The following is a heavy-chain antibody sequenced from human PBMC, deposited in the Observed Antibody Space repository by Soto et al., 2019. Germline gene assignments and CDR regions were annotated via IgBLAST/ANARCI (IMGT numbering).Heavy chain of an antibody. CDR3: ARQHYYDSSSYYTWN. CDR2: VHYSGST. J-gene: IGHJ4*02. Sequence: SETLSLTCSVSGGSIRNNIYYWGWIRQPPGKGLEWIATVHYSGSTYYTPSLKSRVTISADTSNNQFSLRLNSVTAADTAVYYCARQHYYDSSSYYTWNWGQGTLVTVSS. V-gene: IGHV4-39*01. CDR1: GGSIRNNIYY. D-gene: IGHD3-22*01.